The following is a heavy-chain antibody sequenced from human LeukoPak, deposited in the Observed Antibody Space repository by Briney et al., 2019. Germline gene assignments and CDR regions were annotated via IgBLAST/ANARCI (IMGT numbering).Heavy chain of an antibody. CDR2: INPNSGGT. D-gene: IGHD3-10*01. V-gene: IGHV1-2*02. CDR1: GYTFTSYA. Sequence: ASVKVSCKASGYTFTSYAMNWVRQAPGQGLEWMGWINPNSGGTNYAQKFQGRVTMTRDTSISTAYMELSRLRSDDTAVYYCARDMRRIGGTQRAYWGQGTLVTVSS. J-gene: IGHJ4*02. CDR3: ARDMRRIGGTQRAY.